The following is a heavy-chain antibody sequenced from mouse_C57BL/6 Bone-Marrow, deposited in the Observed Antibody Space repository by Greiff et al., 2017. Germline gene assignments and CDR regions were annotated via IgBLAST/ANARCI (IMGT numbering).Heavy chain of an antibody. CDR3: ARERRYYYGSSYRGDYFDY. CDR1: GFTFSSYG. V-gene: IGHV5-6*01. D-gene: IGHD1-1*01. Sequence: EVQLVASGGDLVKPGGSLKLSCAASGFTFSSYGMSWVRQTPDKRLEWVATISSGGSYTYYPDSVKGRFTISRDNAKNTLYLQMSSLKSEDTAMYYCARERRYYYGSSYRGDYFDYWGQGTTLTVSS. J-gene: IGHJ2*01. CDR2: ISSGGSYT.